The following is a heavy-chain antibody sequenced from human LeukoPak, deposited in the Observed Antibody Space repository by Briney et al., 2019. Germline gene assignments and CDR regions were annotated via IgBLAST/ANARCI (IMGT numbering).Heavy chain of an antibody. CDR2: IKSKTDGGTT. Sequence: PGGSLRLSCAASGFTFSNAWMNWVRQAPGKGLEWVGRIKSKTDGGTTDYAAPVKGRFTISRDDSKNTLYLQMNSLKTEDTAVYYCTTDALAAGFPWFGEDQYWGQGTLVTVSS. D-gene: IGHD3-10*01. CDR1: GFTFSNAW. J-gene: IGHJ4*02. V-gene: IGHV3-15*07. CDR3: TTDALAAGFPWFGEDQY.